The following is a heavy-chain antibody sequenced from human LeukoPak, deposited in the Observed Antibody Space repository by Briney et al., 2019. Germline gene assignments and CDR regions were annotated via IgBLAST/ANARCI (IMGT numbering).Heavy chain of an antibody. Sequence: SETLSLTCTVSGYSISSGYYWGWIRQPPGKGLEWIGSIYHSGSTYYNPSLKSRVTISVDTSKNQFSLKLSSVTAADTAVYYCARDSFRESYCGGDCFTWDAFDIWGQGTMVTVSS. CDR3: ARDSFRESYCGGDCFTWDAFDI. J-gene: IGHJ3*02. D-gene: IGHD2-21*02. CDR2: IYHSGST. CDR1: GYSISSGYY. V-gene: IGHV4-38-2*02.